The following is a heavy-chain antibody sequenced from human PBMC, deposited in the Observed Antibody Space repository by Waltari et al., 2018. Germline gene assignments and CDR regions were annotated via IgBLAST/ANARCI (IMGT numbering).Heavy chain of an antibody. Sequence: EVLLVESGGGLVQPGGSLRLSCTASGFTFSGYERNWVRQAPGKGLEWVSYMSSSGNTIYYADSVKARFTTSRDNAKNSLYLQMNSLRVDDTAVYYCARRPYYYHGMDVWGQGTTVTVSS. CDR1: GFTFSGYE. J-gene: IGHJ6*02. CDR3: ARRPYYYHGMDV. CDR2: MSSSGNTI. V-gene: IGHV3-48*03.